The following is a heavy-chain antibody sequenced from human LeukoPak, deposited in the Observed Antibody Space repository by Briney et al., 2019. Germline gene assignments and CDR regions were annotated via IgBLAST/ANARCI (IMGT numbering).Heavy chain of an antibody. V-gene: IGHV4-59*03. CDR3: AKSDGSGSYFDY. J-gene: IGHJ4*02. CDR1: GGSIRNYY. CDR2: VYHTGNT. Sequence: SETLSLTCTVSGGSIRNYYWSWIRQPPGKGLEWIGYVYHTGNTKYNPSLESRASISIDTSKNQSSLKLSSVTAAVSAVYYCAKSDGSGSYFDYWGQGTLVTVS. D-gene: IGHD3-10*01.